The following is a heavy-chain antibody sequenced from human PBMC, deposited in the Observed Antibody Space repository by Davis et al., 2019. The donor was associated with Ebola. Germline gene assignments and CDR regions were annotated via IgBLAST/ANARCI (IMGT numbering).Heavy chain of an antibody. J-gene: IGHJ4*02. CDR3: ARREAWIDY. CDR1: GFTFSSYA. CDR2: ISSSGSTI. V-gene: IGHV3-48*02. Sequence: PGGSLRLSCATSGFTFSSYAMHWIRQAPGKGLEWVSYISSSGSTIYYADSVKGRFTISRDNAKNSLYLQMNSLRDEDTAVYYCARREAWIDYWGQGTLVTVSS. D-gene: IGHD1-26*01.